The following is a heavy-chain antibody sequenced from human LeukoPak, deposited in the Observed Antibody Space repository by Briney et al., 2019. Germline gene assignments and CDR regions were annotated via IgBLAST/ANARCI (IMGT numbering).Heavy chain of an antibody. J-gene: IGHJ4*02. CDR2: ITGGGDTT. CDR3: ANWENLMVRGLTTNY. CDR1: GFTFSSYA. V-gene: IGHV3-23*01. Sequence: PGVTLRLSCAASGFTFSSYAMRWVRQAPGKGLDWVSAITGGGDTTYYTDSVKGRFTISRDDSKSTLLLQMNSLRADDTALYYCANWENLMVRGLTTNYWGQGTLVT. D-gene: IGHD3-10*01.